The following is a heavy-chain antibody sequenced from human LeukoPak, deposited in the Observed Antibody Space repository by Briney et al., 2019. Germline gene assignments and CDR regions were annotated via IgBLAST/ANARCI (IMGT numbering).Heavy chain of an antibody. CDR2: IYPGDSDT. CDR3: ARAEREGAEY. D-gene: IGHD1-26*01. V-gene: IGHV5-51*01. J-gene: IGHJ4*02. CDR1: GYHFPIYW. Sequence: GASLQISCKGFGYHFPIYWIGWGRPMPGKGLEWMGIIYPGDSDTRYSPSFQGQVIISADKSISTAYLQWSSLKASDTAMYYCARAEREGAEYWGQGTLVTVSS.